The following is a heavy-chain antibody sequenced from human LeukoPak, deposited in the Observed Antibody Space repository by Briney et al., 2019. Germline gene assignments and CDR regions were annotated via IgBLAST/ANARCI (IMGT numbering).Heavy chain of an antibody. D-gene: IGHD3-22*01. Sequence: AXXXVSCKASGYTFTRYGISWVRQAPGQGLEWMGWISAYNGNTNYAQKLKGRVTMNTDKYKSTAYMELRSLRSDDTAVYYCARPDSSGYGYYFDYWGQGTLVTVSS. J-gene: IGHJ4*02. CDR2: ISAYNGNT. V-gene: IGHV1-18*01. CDR3: ARPDSSGYGYYFDY. CDR1: GYTFTRYG.